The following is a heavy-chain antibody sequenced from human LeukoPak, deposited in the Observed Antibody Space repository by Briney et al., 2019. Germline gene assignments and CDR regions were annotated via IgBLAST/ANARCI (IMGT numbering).Heavy chain of an antibody. J-gene: IGHJ4*02. CDR2: ISGSGGST. CDR3: AKDRQWLVVFDY. D-gene: IGHD6-19*01. CDR1: GFTFSSYA. Sequence: GGSLRLSCAASGFTFSSYAMSWVRQAPGKGLKWVSAISGSGGSTYYADSVKGRFTISRDNSKNTLYLQMNSLRAEDTAIYYCAKDRQWLVVFDYWGQGTLVTVSS. V-gene: IGHV3-23*01.